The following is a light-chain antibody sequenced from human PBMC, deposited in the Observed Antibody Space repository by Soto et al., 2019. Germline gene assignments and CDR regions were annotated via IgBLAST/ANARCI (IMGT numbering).Light chain of an antibody. CDR3: QHYNSYSWT. Sequence: DIQMTQSPSSLSASVGDRVTITCRASQSISSYLNWYQQKPGKAHKLLIYKASTLKSGVPSRFSGSGSGTEFTLTIRSLQPDDFATYYCQHYNSYSWTFGQGTKVDIK. CDR2: KAS. CDR1: QSISSY. J-gene: IGKJ1*01. V-gene: IGKV1-5*03.